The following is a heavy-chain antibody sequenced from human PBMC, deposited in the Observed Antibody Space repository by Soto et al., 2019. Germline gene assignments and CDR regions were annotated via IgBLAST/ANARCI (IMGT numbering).Heavy chain of an antibody. J-gene: IGHJ6*02. CDR1: GYTFTSYA. Sequence: QVQLVQSGAEVKKPGASVKVSCKASGYTFTSYAMHWVRQAPGQRLEWMGWLNAGNGNTKYSQKFQGRVTITRDTSASTAYMELSSLRSEDTAVYYCARDRGIVVVPAATRGMDVWGQGTTVTVSS. CDR3: ARDRGIVVVPAATRGMDV. D-gene: IGHD2-2*01. CDR2: LNAGNGNT. V-gene: IGHV1-3*01.